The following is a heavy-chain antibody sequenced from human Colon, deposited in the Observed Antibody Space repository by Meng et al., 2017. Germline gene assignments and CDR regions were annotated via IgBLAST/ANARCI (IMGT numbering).Heavy chain of an antibody. CDR2: IYYSGST. J-gene: IGHJ5*02. CDR3: ARDRKHYGERGWFDP. V-gene: IGHV4-30-4*01. Sequence: VQVQESGPGLVQPAPTLSLNFTVSGGSISSGDYYWSWIRQPPGKGLEWIGYIYYSGSTYSNASLKSRVTISIGRSKNQFSLKLSSVTAADTAVYYCARDRKHYGERGWFDPWGQGTLVTVSS. D-gene: IGHD4-17*01. CDR1: GGSISSGDYY.